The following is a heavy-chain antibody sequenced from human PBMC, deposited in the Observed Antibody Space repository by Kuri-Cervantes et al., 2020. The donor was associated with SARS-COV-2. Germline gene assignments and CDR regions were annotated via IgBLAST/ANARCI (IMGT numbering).Heavy chain of an antibody. CDR2: INHSGST. V-gene: IGHV4-34*01. D-gene: IGHD4-23*01. Sequence: SETLSLTCTVSGGSISGYYWGWIRQPPGKGLEWTGEINHSGSTNYNPSLKSRVTISVDTSKNQFSLKLSSVTAADTAVYYCARPGGFLDVWGKGTTVTVSS. J-gene: IGHJ6*04. CDR3: ARPGGFLDV. CDR1: GGSISGYY.